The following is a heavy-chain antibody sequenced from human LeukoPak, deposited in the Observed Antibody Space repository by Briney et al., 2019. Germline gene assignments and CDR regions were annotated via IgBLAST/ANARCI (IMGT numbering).Heavy chain of an antibody. CDR2: IDHSGST. V-gene: IGHV4-38-2*02. CDR3: ARLWSVVYIAAVGY. D-gene: IGHD6-13*01. J-gene: IGHJ4*02. Sequence: SETLSLTCTVAGYSISSVYYWGGIRQPPGKGRGGILIIDHSGSTYYTQSLKSRVTISVDTSKNQFSLKLSSVTAADTAVYYCARLWSVVYIAAVGYWGQGTLVTVSS. CDR1: GYSISSVYY.